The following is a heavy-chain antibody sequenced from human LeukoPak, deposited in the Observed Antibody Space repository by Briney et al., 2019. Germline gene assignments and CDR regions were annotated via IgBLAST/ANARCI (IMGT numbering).Heavy chain of an antibody. J-gene: IGHJ5*02. D-gene: IGHD4-11*01. CDR3: ARVTTREWFDP. CDR2: IYYSGST. Sequence: SVTLSLTCTVSGGSISSYYWSWIRQPPGKRLEWIGYIYYSGSTNYNPSLKSRVTISVDTSKNQFSLKLSSVTAADTAVYYCARVTTREWFDPWGQGTLVTVSS. CDR1: GGSISSYY. V-gene: IGHV4-59*01.